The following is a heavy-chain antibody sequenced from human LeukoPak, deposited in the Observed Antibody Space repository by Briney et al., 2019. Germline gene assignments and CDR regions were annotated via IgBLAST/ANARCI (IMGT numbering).Heavy chain of an antibody. J-gene: IGHJ6*03. CDR1: GGSFSGYY. CDR2: INHSGST. D-gene: IGHD6-19*01. CDR3: ARATSGGGTMYYYYYYYMDV. Sequence: SETLSLTCAVYGGSFSGYYWSWIRQPPGKGLEWIGEINHSGSTNYNPSLKSRVTISVDTSKNQFSLKLSSVTAADTAVYYCARATSGGGTMYYYYYYYMDVWGKGTTVTVSS. V-gene: IGHV4-34*01.